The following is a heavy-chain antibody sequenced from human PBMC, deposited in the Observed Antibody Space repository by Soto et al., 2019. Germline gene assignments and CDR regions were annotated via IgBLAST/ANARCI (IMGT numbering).Heavy chain of an antibody. D-gene: IGHD2-2*01. CDR1: GGSISSSNL. J-gene: IGHJ4*02. CDR2: IYHSGST. CDR3: ARDRVGLVVPAATYYFDY. V-gene: IGHV4-4*02. Sequence: PSETLSLTCAVSGGSISSSNLWSWVRQPPGKGLEWIGEIYHSGSTNYNPSLKSRVTISVDKSKNQFSLKLSSVTAADTAVYYCARDRVGLVVPAATYYFDYWGQGTLVTVSS.